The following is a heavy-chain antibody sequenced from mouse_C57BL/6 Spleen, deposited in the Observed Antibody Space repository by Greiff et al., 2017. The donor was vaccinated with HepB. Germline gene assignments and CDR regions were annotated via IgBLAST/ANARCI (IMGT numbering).Heavy chain of an antibody. J-gene: IGHJ4*01. CDR3: ARNDYDEDYAMDY. V-gene: IGHV2-9-1*01. D-gene: IGHD2-4*01. Sequence: LVAPSQSLSITCTVSGFSLTSYAISWVRQPPGKGLEWLGVIWTGGGTNYNSALKSRLSISKDNSKSQVFLKMNSLQTDDTARYYCARNDYDEDYAMDYWGQGTSVTVSS. CDR1: GFSLTSYA. CDR2: IWTGGGT.